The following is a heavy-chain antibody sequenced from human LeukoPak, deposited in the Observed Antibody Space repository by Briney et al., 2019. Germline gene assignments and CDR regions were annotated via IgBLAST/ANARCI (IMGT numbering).Heavy chain of an antibody. Sequence: SVKVSCKASGATFSDYALNWVRQAPGQGLEWMGVFIPILGTANSTQKFHDRLTITADMSTDTAYMELSSLRSEDTAVYFRAAIPVFGVVLHQEPVWGKGTTVTVSS. D-gene: IGHD3-3*01. CDR3: AAIPVFGVVLHQEPV. CDR2: FIPILGTA. V-gene: IGHV1-69*10. J-gene: IGHJ6*04. CDR1: GATFSDYA.